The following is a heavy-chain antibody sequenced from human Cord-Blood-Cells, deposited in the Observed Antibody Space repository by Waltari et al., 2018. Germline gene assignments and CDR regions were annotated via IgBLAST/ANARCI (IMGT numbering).Heavy chain of an antibody. J-gene: IGHJ3*02. Sequence: QVQLQQWGAGLLKPSETLSLTCAVYGGSFSGYYWSWIRQPQGKGLEWIGEINHRGSTNYNPSRKSRFTISVDTSKNQFSLKLSSVTAADTAVYYCARKRYYDSSGYYYFKKNDAFDIWGQGTMVTVSS. CDR1: GGSFSGYY. D-gene: IGHD3-22*01. V-gene: IGHV4-34*01. CDR2: INHRGST. CDR3: ARKRYYDSSGYYYFKKNDAFDI.